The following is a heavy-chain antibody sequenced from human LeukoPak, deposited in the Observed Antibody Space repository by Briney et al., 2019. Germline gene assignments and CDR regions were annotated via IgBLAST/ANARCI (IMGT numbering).Heavy chain of an antibody. CDR1: GFTFSSYA. J-gene: IGHJ6*02. V-gene: IGHV3-23*01. D-gene: IGHD3-10*01. CDR2: ISGSGGST. Sequence: GGSLRLSCAASGFTFSSYAMSWVRQAPGKGLEWVSAISGSGGSTYYADSVKGRFTISRDNSKNTLYLQMNSLRAEDTAVYYCAKGIRYYGSGSYSHYYYGMDVWGQGTTVTVSS. CDR3: AKGIRYYGSGSYSHYYYGMDV.